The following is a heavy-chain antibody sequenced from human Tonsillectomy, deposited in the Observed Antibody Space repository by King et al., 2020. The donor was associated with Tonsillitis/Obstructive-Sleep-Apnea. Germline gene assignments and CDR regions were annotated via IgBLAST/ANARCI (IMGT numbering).Heavy chain of an antibody. CDR3: ARTAVKDSYYGMDV. J-gene: IGHJ6*02. CDR2: ISYDGSNK. Sequence: QVQLVESGGGVVQPGRSLRLSCAASGFTFSSYAMHWVRQAPGKGLEWVAVISYDGSNKNYADSVKGRFTISRDNSKNTLYLQMNSLRGEDTAVFYCARTAVKDSYYGMDVWGQGTTVTVSS. D-gene: IGHD6-19*01. CDR1: GFTFSSYA. V-gene: IGHV3-30*04.